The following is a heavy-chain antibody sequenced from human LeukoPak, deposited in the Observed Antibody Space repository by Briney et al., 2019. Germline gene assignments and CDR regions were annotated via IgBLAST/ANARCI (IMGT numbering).Heavy chain of an antibody. D-gene: IGHD1-26*01. Sequence: GGTLRLFCVVSGSIFSKYWMHWVRHAPGKGLVWVSRINTDGSRTDYADAVAGRFTISRDNAKNTLYLQINSLRVEDTAVYYWSWDHTGKEDIWGQGTKVTVSS. CDR2: INTDGSRT. V-gene: IGHV3-74*01. J-gene: IGHJ3*02. CDR1: GSIFSKYW. CDR3: SWDHTGKEDI.